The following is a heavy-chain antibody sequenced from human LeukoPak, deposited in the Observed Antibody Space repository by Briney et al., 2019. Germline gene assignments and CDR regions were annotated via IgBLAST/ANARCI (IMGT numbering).Heavy chain of an antibody. CDR1: GFTFSDYY. V-gene: IGHV3-11*01. D-gene: IGHD3-22*01. J-gene: IGHJ6*02. Sequence: GSLRLSCAASGFTFSDYYMSWIRQAPGKGLEWVSYISSSGSTIYYADSVKGRFTISGDNAKNSLYLQMNSLRAEDTAVYYCARVVSTNYGMDVWGQGTTVTVSS. CDR3: ARVVSTNYGMDV. CDR2: ISSSGSTI.